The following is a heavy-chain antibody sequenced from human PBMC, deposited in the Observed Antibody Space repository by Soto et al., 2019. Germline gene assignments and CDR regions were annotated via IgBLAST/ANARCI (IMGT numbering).Heavy chain of an antibody. Sequence: PGGSLRLSCAASGFTFSSYGMHWVRQTPGKWLEWVAIISYDGSQKYYEDSVKGRFTISRDNSKSTLYLQMNSLRPEDTAIYYCVKKLLEGSSWSPFENWGQGTPVTVSS. CDR3: VKKLLEGSSWSPFEN. V-gene: IGHV3-30*18. D-gene: IGHD6-13*01. CDR1: GFTFSSYG. CDR2: ISYDGSQK. J-gene: IGHJ4*02.